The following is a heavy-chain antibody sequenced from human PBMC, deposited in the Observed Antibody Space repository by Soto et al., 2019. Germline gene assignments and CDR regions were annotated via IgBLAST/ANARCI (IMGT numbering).Heavy chain of an antibody. V-gene: IGHV1-18*01. J-gene: IGHJ6*02. CDR2: INAFSGKT. D-gene: IGHD1-7*01. Sequence: QVQLVQSGAEVRKPGASVKVSCKASGYTFSRNGISWVRQAPGQGLEWMGRINAFSGKTGYIEKFQGRVTMTTDTSTSTAYMEVRGLKSDDTAVYYCARDEGESILSIRGTRYKSYGMDVWGQGTKVTVSS. CDR3: ARDEGESILSIRGTRYKSYGMDV. CDR1: GYTFSRNG.